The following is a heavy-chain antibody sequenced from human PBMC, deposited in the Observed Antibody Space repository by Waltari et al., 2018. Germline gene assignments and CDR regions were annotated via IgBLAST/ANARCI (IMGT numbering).Heavy chain of an antibody. J-gene: IGHJ6*02. D-gene: IGHD3-3*01. CDR3: ARRPSSSSRSFWSGYHNNYYYYGMDV. CDR2: INHSGST. V-gene: IGHV4-34*01. Sequence: QVQLQKWGAGLLKPSETLSLTCAVYGGSFSGYYWSWISQTPGKGLEWIGEINHSGSTNYNPALKSRGTISLDTSKTQFSLKLSSVTASDTALYYCARRPSSSSRSFWSGYHNNYYYYGMDVWGQGTTATVSS. CDR1: GGSFSGYY.